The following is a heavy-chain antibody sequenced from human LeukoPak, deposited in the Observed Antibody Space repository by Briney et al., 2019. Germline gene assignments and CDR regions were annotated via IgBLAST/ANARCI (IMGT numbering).Heavy chain of an antibody. V-gene: IGHV3-23*01. J-gene: IGHJ4*02. D-gene: IGHD5-12*01. CDR2: IGGSGGST. CDR3: AKGGWLRQGANDY. CDR1: GFTVSSNY. Sequence: GGSLRLSCAASGFTVSSNYMSWVRQAPGKGLEWVSGIGGSGGSTYYADSVKGRFTISRDNSKNTVSLQMNTLRAEDTAVYYCAKGGWLRQGANDYWGQGTLVTVSS.